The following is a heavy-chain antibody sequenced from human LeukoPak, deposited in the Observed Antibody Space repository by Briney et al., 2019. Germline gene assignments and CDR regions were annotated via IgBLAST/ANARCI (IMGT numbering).Heavy chain of an antibody. J-gene: IGHJ4*02. Sequence: PSETLSLTCTVSGGSIRSYYWSWIRQPPGKGLEWIGYIYYSGSTNYNPSLKSRVSISVDTSKNQFSLKVSSVTAADTAVYYCARTEYYFDYWGQGTLVTVSS. V-gene: IGHV4-59*01. CDR3: ARTEYYFDY. CDR1: GGSIRSYY. D-gene: IGHD3-10*01. CDR2: IYYSGST.